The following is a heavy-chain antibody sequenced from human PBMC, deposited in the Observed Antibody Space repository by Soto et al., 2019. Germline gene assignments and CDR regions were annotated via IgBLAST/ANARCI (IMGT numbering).Heavy chain of an antibody. CDR2: ISNSGSPT. D-gene: IGHD4-4*01. Sequence: WGSLRLSCEASGFTFSDHYMSWVRQAPGKGLEWVAHISNSGSPTYYADSVKGRFTISRDNAEKSLYLQMNSLRAEDTAVYYCARDRKPSSYIGLDVWGQGTTVTVSS. CDR1: GFTFSDHY. V-gene: IGHV3-11*01. CDR3: ARDRKPSSYIGLDV. J-gene: IGHJ6*02.